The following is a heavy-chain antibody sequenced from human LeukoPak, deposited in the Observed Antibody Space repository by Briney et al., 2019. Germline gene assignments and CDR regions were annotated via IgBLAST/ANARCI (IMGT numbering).Heavy chain of an antibody. D-gene: IGHD1-1*01. J-gene: IGHJ3*02. Sequence: QTGGSLRLSCGASGFTFSSCGMSWVRQPPGKGLEWVSGIVGSGATTYYADSVKGRFTISRDNSKNTLYLLMNSLTAEDTAIYYSAKSSKSWNDAFDIWGQGTMVTVSS. CDR2: IVGSGATT. V-gene: IGHV3-23*01. CDR1: GFTFSSCG. CDR3: AKSSKSWNDAFDI.